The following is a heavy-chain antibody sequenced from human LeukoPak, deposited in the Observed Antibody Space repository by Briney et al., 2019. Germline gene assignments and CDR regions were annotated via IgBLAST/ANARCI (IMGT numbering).Heavy chain of an antibody. V-gene: IGHV4-38-2*01. CDR1: GYSISSGYY. CDR2: IYHSGNT. D-gene: IGHD7-27*01. J-gene: IGHJ4*02. Sequence: SETLSLTCAVPGYSISSGYYWGWVRQPPGKGLAWIGSIYHSGNTYYNPSLKSRVTISVDTSKNQFSLKLSSVTAADTAVYYCARHPYELGLFDYWGQGTLVTVSS. CDR3: ARHPYELGLFDY.